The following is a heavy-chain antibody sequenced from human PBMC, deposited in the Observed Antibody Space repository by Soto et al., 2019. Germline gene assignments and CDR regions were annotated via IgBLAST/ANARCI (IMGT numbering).Heavy chain of an antibody. CDR1: GFTFSSYA. CDR3: AKDQGRGTIFGVVITDYYYYGMDV. CDR2: ISGSGGST. J-gene: IGHJ6*02. Sequence: PGGSLRLSCAASGFTFSSYAMSWVRQAPGKGLEWVSAISGSGGSTYYAGSVKGRFTISRDNSKNTLYLQMNSLRAEDTAVYYCAKDQGRGTIFGVVITDYYYYGMDVWGQGTTVTVSS. D-gene: IGHD3-3*01. V-gene: IGHV3-23*01.